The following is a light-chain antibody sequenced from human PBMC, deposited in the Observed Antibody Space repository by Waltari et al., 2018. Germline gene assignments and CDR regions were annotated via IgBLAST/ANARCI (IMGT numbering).Light chain of an antibody. CDR1: KTNIGSNT. J-gene: IGLJ2*01. Sequence: QSVLTQPPSESGAPGQTVTISCSGGKTNIGSNTVNWYHQVPGTAPRLIMYNKGQRPSGVPGRVAASKSGASASLAISGLQPDDEATYYCSSWDDSLNGPLFGGGTKVTVL. CDR2: NKG. V-gene: IGLV1-44*01. CDR3: SSWDDSLNGPL.